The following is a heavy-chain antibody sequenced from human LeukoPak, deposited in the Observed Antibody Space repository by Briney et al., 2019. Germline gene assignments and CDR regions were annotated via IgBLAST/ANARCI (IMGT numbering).Heavy chain of an antibody. Sequence: GGSLRLSCVASGFTFSRDWMNWVRLAPGKGLEWVANINQGGSTKYYVDSVKGRFTISRDNAKNSVFLQMDSLGAEDTAVYYCARDPNQIEGANFHYWGQGTLVTVSS. CDR1: GFTFSRDW. J-gene: IGHJ4*02. V-gene: IGHV3-7*01. D-gene: IGHD1-26*01. CDR2: INQGGSTK. CDR3: ARDPNQIEGANFHY.